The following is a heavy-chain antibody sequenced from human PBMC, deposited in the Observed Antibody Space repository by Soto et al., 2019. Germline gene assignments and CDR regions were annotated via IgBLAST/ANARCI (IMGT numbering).Heavy chain of an antibody. CDR2: IYSSGSN. CDR1: GDSISSTY. CDR3: ARGYESGYTFGHDL. Sequence: SETLSLTCTVPGDSISSTYWSWVRQPAGRGLEWIVRIYSSGSNNYNPSLERRVTMSVDTSKNQFSLTLRSVTAADTAVYFCARGYESGYTFGHDLWGQGTLVTVSS. J-gene: IGHJ5*02. D-gene: IGHD3-3*01. V-gene: IGHV4-4*07.